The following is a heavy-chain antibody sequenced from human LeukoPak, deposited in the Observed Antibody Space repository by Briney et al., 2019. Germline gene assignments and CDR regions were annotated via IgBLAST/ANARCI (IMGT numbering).Heavy chain of an antibody. CDR2: INHSGST. Sequence: PSETLSLTCAVYGGSFSGYYWSWIRQPPGKGLEWIGEINHSGSTNYNPSLKSRVTISVDTSKNQFSLKLSSVTAADTAVYYCARHGIRLFTIRRNWFDPWGQGTLVTVSS. CDR3: ARHGIRLFTIRRNWFDP. V-gene: IGHV4-34*01. J-gene: IGHJ5*02. D-gene: IGHD3-22*01. CDR1: GGSFSGYY.